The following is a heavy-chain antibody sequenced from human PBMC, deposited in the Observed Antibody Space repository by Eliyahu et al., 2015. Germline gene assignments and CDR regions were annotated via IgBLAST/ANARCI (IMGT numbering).Heavy chain of an antibody. J-gene: IGHJ4*02. D-gene: IGHD6-19*01. CDR3: VKDGRSSSWDS. CDR1: XXXFDGYT. CDR2: ISWDGSSA. Sequence: EVQLVEXGGVVVQPGGSXXXSXXASXXXFDGYTMSWVRQPLGKGLEWVSLISWDGSSAIYGDSVKGRFTISRDNNKNFLYLQMNSLRREDSALYYCVKDGRSSSWDSWGQGTLVTVSA. V-gene: IGHV3-43*01.